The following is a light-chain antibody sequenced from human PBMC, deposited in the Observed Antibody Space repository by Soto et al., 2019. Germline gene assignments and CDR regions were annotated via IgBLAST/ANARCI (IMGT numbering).Light chain of an antibody. J-gene: IGKJ2*01. CDR1: QSVSSN. CDR3: QQYNNWYT. Sequence: EIVMTQSPATLYVSPGERDTLSCRASQSVSSNLAWYQQKPGQAPRLLIYGASTRATGIPARFSGSGSGTEFTLTISSLQSEDFAVYYCQQYNNWYTFGQGTKLEIK. CDR2: GAS. V-gene: IGKV3-15*01.